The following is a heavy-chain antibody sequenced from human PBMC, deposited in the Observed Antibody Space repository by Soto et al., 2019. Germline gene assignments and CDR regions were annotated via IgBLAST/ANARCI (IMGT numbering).Heavy chain of an antibody. D-gene: IGHD6-19*01. CDR2: ISGSGVST. Sequence: GGSLRLSCAASGFTFSDYWMYRVRQAPGKGLEWVSIISGSGVSTYYADSVKGRFTISRDNSKNALSLQMNSLRAEDTAVYYCARTSFSSGWTPFDFWGQGTLVTVSS. J-gene: IGHJ4*02. CDR1: GFTFSDYW. CDR3: ARTSFSSGWTPFDF. V-gene: IGHV3-23*01.